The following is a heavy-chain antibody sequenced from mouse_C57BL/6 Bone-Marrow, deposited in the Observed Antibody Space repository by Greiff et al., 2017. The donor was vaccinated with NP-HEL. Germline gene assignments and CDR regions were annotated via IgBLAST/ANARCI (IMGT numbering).Heavy chain of an antibody. J-gene: IGHJ1*03. CDR3: ARHVEGVVAKDWYFDV. D-gene: IGHD1-1*01. Sequence: EVQGVESGGGLVQPGESLKLSCESNEYEFPSYDMSWVRKTPEKRLELVAAINSDGGSTYYPDHMERRFIISRDKTKKTLYLQMSSLRSEDTALDYCARHVEGVVAKDWYFDVWGTGTTVTVSS. CDR2: INSDGGST. CDR1: EYEFPSYD. V-gene: IGHV5-2*01.